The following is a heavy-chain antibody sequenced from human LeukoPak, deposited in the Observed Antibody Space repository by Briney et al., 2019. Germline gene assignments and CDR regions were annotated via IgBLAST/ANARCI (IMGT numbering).Heavy chain of an antibody. J-gene: IGHJ6*03. D-gene: IGHD1-26*01. CDR3: ARVFAAVGNFYYFYMDV. Sequence: SETLSLTCTVSGGSISSYYWSWIRRPAGKGLEWIGRIYTSGSTNYNPSLKSRVTISQDTSKKQFSLRLTSVTAADTAVYYCARVFAAVGNFYYFYMDVWGKGTTVTVSS. V-gene: IGHV4-4*07. CDR2: IYTSGST. CDR1: GGSISSYY.